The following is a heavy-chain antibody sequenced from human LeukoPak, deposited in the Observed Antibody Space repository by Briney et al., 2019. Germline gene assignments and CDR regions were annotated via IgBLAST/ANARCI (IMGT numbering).Heavy chain of an antibody. V-gene: IGHV3-9*03. D-gene: IGHD2-15*01. CDR1: GFTFDDYA. J-gene: IGHJ3*02. Sequence: GGSLRLSCAASGFTFDDYAMHWVRQAPGKGLEWVSGISWNSGSIGYADSVKGRFTISRDNAKNSLYLQMNSLRAEDMALYYCAKDIRDSGGYPDDAFDIWGQGTMVTVSS. CDR2: ISWNSGSI. CDR3: AKDIRDSGGYPDDAFDI.